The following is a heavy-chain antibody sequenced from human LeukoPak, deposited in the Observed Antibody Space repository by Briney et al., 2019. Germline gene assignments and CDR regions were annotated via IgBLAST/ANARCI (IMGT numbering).Heavy chain of an antibody. CDR2: IYYSGST. J-gene: IGHJ4*02. CDR3: APYCSGGSCTEY. CDR1: GGSISSSSYY. V-gene: IGHV4-39*01. D-gene: IGHD2-15*01. Sequence: SATLSLTCTVSGGSISSSSYYWGWIRQPPGKGLEWIGSIYYSGSTYYNPSLKSRVTISVDTSKNQFSLKLSSVTAADTAVYYCAPYCSGGSCTEYWGQGTLVTVSS.